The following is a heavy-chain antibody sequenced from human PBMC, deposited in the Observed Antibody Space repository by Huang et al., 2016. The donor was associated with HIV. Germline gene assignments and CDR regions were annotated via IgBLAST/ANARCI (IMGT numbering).Heavy chain of an antibody. CDR1: GFTFSSYW. J-gene: IGHJ4*02. D-gene: IGHD1-26*01. Sequence: EVQLVESGGGLVQPGGSLRLSCAASGFTFSSYWMTWVRQAQGKGLEWVANIKGDGSEKNYVDSVKGRFTISRDNAKNSLYLQMNSLRVEDTGVYYCATSRGSSRYWGQGTLVTVSS. CDR3: ATSRGSSRY. CDR2: IKGDGSEK. V-gene: IGHV3-7*01.